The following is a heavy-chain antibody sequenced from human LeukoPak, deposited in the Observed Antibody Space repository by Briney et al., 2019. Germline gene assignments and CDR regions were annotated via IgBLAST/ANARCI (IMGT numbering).Heavy chain of an antibody. CDR3: ARHRRADFRPGGPIDY. V-gene: IGHV4-39*01. CDR2: IYYTGSI. D-gene: IGHD3-3*01. J-gene: IGHJ4*02. CDR1: GGSISGSSYY. Sequence: SETLSLTCTVSGGSISGSSYYWDWIRQPPGKGLEWIASIYYTGSIYYNPSLKSRVTISVDTSKNQFSLNVNSVTAADTAVYYCARHRRADFRPGGPIDYWGQGTLVTVSS.